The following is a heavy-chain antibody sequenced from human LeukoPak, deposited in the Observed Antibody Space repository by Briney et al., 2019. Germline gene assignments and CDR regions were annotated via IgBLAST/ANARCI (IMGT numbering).Heavy chain of an antibody. D-gene: IGHD1-1*01. CDR3: ARDWNGYNWFDP. CDR1: GYSISSGNY. Sequence: SETLSLTCSVSGYSISSGNYWDWIRQPAGKGLEWIGRIYTSGSTNYNPSLKSRVTISVDTSKNQFSLKLSSVTAADTAVYHCARDWNGYNWFDPWGQGTLVTVSS. V-gene: IGHV4-61*02. J-gene: IGHJ5*02. CDR2: IYTSGST.